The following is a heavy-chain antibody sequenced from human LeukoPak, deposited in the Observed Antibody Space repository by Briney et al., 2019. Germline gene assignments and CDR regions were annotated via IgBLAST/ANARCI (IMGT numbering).Heavy chain of an antibody. CDR2: IYYSGNT. CDR1: GGSISSSSYY. V-gene: IGHV4-39*01. D-gene: IGHD3-3*01. CDR3: ARLGSYYDFWSGYSSLGYFDY. Sequence: SETLSLTCTVSGGSISSSSYYRGWIRQPPGKGLGWIGSIYYSGNTYYNPSLKSRVTISVDTSKNQFSLKLSSVTAADTAVYYCARLGSYYDFWSGYSSLGYFDYWGQGTLVTVSS. J-gene: IGHJ4*02.